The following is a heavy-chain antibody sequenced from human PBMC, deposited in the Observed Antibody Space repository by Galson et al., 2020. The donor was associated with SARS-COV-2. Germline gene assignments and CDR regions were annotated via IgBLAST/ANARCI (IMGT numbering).Heavy chain of an antibody. CDR3: ARLPEYYYDSSGCL. V-gene: IGHV3-74*01. CDR1: GFTFSSYW. J-gene: IGHJ3*01. D-gene: IGHD3-22*01. Sequence: TSETLSLTCAASGFTFSSYWMHWVRQAPGKGLVWVSRINSDGSSTSYADSVKGRFTISRDNAKNTLYLQMNSLRAEDTAVYYCARLPEYYYDSSGCLWGQGTMVTVSS. CDR2: INSDGSST.